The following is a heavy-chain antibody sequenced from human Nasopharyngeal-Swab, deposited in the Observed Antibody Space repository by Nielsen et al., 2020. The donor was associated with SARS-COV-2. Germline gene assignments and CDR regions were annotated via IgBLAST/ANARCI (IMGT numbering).Heavy chain of an antibody. CDR1: GFPFSRYW. D-gene: IGHD6-13*01. V-gene: IGHV3-74*01. CDR3: ARGGAAAEGYYGMDV. Sequence: GGSWRPACAASGFPFSRYWMHWVRHVPGKGLVWVSRINSDGSSTSYADSVKGRFTISRDNAKNTLYLQMNSLRAEDTAVYYCARGGAAAEGYYGMDVWGQGTTVTVSS. J-gene: IGHJ6*02. CDR2: INSDGSST.